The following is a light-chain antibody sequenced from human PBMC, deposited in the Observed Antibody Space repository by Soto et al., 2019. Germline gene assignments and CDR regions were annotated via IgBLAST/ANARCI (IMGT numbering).Light chain of an antibody. CDR1: SSNIGTYY. CDR3: ATWDDRLRAYV. CDR2: RNG. Sequence: QSVRTQPPSASGTPGQRVTIACSGSSSNIGTYYVDFYQQPPGTAPKLLIHRNGQRPSGVPDRFSGSKSGTSASLAISGLRSEDEADYYCATWDDRLRAYVIGAGTKVTVL. V-gene: IGLV1-47*01. J-gene: IGLJ1*01.